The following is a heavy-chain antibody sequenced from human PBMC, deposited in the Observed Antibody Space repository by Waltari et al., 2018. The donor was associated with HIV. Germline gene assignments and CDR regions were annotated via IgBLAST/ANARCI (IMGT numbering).Heavy chain of an antibody. CDR1: GYILTELS. D-gene: IGHD6-19*01. CDR2: FDPEDRET. J-gene: IGHJ6*02. Sequence: QVQLVQSGAEVKKPGASVKVSCKVSGYILTELSIHWVRQAPGEGLEGMGGFDPEDRETIDAQKFQGRVTMTEDTSTDTTYMELSSLRSEDTAVYYCATTRQWLVHSGLDVWGQGTTVTVSS. CDR3: ATTRQWLVHSGLDV. V-gene: IGHV1-24*01.